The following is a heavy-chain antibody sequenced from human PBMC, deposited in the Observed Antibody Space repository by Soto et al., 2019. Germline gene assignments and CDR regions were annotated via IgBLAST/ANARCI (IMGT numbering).Heavy chain of an antibody. D-gene: IGHD3-16*01. CDR1: GFNFDDNA. CDR2: INWKSDI. V-gene: IGHV3-9*01. J-gene: IGHJ4*02. Sequence: LSCADSGFNFDDNAMHWVRKAQEKGLEWVSGINWKSDIGYADSVKGRFTISRDNAENSLYLQMNSLRAEDTALYYCAISQDRGGRTTFIYWGQGTQVTVSS. CDR3: AISQDRGGRTTFIY.